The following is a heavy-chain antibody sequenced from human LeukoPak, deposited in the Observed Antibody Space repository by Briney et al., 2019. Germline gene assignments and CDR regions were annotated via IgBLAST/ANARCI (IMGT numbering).Heavy chain of an antibody. D-gene: IGHD1-1*01. CDR1: GYTFTSYH. CDR3: AREVRGTDRHFDY. Sequence: ASVKVSCKASGYTFTSYHMHWVRQAPGQGLEWMGLINLSGGSTTYAQKFQGRVTMTRDTSTSTVYMELSSLRSEDTAVYFCAREVRGTDRHFDYWGQGTLVTVSS. J-gene: IGHJ4*02. V-gene: IGHV1-46*01. CDR2: INLSGGST.